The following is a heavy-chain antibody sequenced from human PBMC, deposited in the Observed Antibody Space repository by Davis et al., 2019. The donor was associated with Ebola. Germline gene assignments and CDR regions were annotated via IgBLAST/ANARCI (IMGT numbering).Heavy chain of an antibody. CDR1: GGAIGSSAYF. D-gene: IGHD3-22*01. J-gene: IGHJ6*03. CDR2: FLYGGTT. V-gene: IGHV4-61*05. Sequence: PSETLSLTCSVSGGAIGSSAYFWGWIRQSPGKGLEYIGIFLYGGTTHSSPSLKSRVTMSIDMSKNQFSLKLTSVTAADTATYYCAKGFSMKAVAQNGYMDVWGKGTTVTVSS. CDR3: AKGFSMKAVAQNGYMDV.